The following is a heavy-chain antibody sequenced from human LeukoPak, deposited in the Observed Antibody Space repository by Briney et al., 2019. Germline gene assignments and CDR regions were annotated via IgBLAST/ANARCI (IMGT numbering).Heavy chain of an antibody. CDR2: IYSGGST. CDR3: ARDGFYYDSSGPFDY. Sequence: PGGSLRLSCAASGFTFSSYARSWVRQAPGKGLEWVSVIYSGGSTYYADSVKGRFTISRDNSKNTLYLQMNSLRAEDTAVYYCARDGFYYDSSGPFDYWGQGTLVTVSS. D-gene: IGHD3-22*01. V-gene: IGHV3-53*01. CDR1: GFTFSSYA. J-gene: IGHJ4*02.